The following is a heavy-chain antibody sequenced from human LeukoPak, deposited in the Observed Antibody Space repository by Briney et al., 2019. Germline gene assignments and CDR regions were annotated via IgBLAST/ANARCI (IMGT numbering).Heavy chain of an antibody. Sequence: SETLSLTCAVFGGSITSSKWWTWVRQPPGKGLEWIGESYHSGSTNYNPSLKSRVTISVDKSKKQFSLKLSSVTAADTAVYYCARLSPDGFDIWGQGTMVTVFS. CDR3: ARLSPDGFDI. V-gene: IGHV4-4*02. D-gene: IGHD2/OR15-2a*01. J-gene: IGHJ3*02. CDR1: GGSITSSKW. CDR2: SYHSGST.